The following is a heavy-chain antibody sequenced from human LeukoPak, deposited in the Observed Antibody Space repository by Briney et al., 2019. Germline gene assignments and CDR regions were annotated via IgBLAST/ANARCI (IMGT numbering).Heavy chain of an antibody. V-gene: IGHV3-9*01. D-gene: IGHD1-26*01. Sequence: SLRLSCAPSGFAFDDYAMPWVRQAAGKGLESVSGISWNSADIGHADSVKGRFTISRDYARHSLYLQMLSLRAEDTALYDRAKGGEKSYAKPDYWGQETLVTVSS. CDR3: AKGGEKSYAKPDY. J-gene: IGHJ4*01. CDR1: GFAFDDYA. CDR2: ISWNSADI.